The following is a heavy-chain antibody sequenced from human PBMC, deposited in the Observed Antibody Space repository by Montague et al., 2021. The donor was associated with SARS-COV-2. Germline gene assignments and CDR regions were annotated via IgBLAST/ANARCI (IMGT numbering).Heavy chain of an antibody. CDR3: ASSYYYGSGTYVYNYYMDV. CDR2: ISYSGRT. D-gene: IGHD3-10*01. J-gene: IGHJ6*03. Sequence: SETLSLTRTVSGGSVSSSPYYWGWIRQPPGRGLEWVGGISYSGRTYFSPSLKSRLTISVDSSENQFSLRLSSVTAADTAVYYCASSYYYGSGTYVYNYYMDVWGKGTTVTVSS. CDR1: GGSVSSSPYY. V-gene: IGHV4-39*01.